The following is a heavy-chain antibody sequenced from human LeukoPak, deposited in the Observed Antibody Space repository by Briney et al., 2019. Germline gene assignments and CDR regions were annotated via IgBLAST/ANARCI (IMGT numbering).Heavy chain of an antibody. D-gene: IGHD2-15*01. V-gene: IGHV4-59*01. Sequence: SETLSLTCTVSGGSISSYYRSWIRQPPGKGLEWIGYIYYSGSTNYNPSLKSRVTLSVDTSKNQFSLKLSSVTAADTAVYYCARDQYSDCSGGSCYPYYYGMDVWGQGTTVTVSS. CDR3: ARDQYSDCSGGSCYPYYYGMDV. J-gene: IGHJ6*02. CDR2: IYYSGST. CDR1: GGSISSYY.